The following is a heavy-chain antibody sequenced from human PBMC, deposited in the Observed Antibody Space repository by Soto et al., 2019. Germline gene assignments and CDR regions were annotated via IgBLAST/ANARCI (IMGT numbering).Heavy chain of an antibody. CDR2: IDPSDSYT. CDR1: GYSFTSYW. CDR3: ARSGDSSGCDY. Sequence: PVESVTISCKVSGYSFTSYWIIWVLQMPGKGLEWMGRIDPSDSYTNYSPSFQGHVTISADKSISTAYLQWSSLKASDTAMYYCARSGDSSGCDYWGQGTLVTVSS. J-gene: IGHJ4*02. D-gene: IGHD6-19*01. V-gene: IGHV5-10-1*01.